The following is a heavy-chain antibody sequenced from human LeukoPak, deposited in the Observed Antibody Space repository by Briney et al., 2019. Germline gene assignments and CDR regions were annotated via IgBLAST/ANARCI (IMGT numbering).Heavy chain of an antibody. J-gene: IGHJ4*02. D-gene: IGHD3-22*01. V-gene: IGHV4-59*01. CDR1: GGSISSYY. Sequence: SETLSLTCTVSGGSISSYYWSWIRQPPGKGLKWSRYIYYSGSTNYNPSLKSRVTISVDTSKNQFSLKLSSVTGADTAAYYCARGFSAYYYDRSGYSCDYWGQGTLVTVSS. CDR2: IYYSGST. CDR3: ARGFSAYYYDRSGYSCDY.